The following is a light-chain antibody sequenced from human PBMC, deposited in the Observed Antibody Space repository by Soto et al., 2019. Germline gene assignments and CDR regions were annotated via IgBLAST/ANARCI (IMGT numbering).Light chain of an antibody. CDR1: QSVNSNY. CDR2: DVS. Sequence: EIVLTQSPGTLSLSPGERATLSCRASQSVNSNYLAWYQQKPGQAPKLLIYDVSSRPAGIPDRFSGSGSGTDFTLTISRLEPEDFAVYYCQQYGSLVTFGGGTKVEI. V-gene: IGKV3-20*01. CDR3: QQYGSLVT. J-gene: IGKJ4*01.